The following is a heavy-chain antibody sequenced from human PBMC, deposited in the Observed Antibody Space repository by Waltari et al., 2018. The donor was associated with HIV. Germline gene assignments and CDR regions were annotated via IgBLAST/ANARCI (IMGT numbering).Heavy chain of an antibody. D-gene: IGHD3-10*01. CDR3: ATGVRYYGP. CDR2: IYPDDTT. J-gene: IGHJ5*02. V-gene: IGHV3-53*01. CDR1: NFSVSGKH. Sequence: AESGGRLIQTGGSLGLSCTASNFSVSGKHVTWLRQAPGGSLEWVAVIYPDDTTHYADSVSGRFTISRAKSRTTVLLLMNGLFVDDTATYFCATGVRYYGPWGQGTRVTVSS.